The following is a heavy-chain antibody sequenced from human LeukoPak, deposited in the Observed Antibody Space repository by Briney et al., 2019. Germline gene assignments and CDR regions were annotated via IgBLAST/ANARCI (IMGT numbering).Heavy chain of an antibody. J-gene: IGHJ6*02. CDR3: ARGRGITMVRGVGMDI. Sequence: SETLSLTCAVYGGSFSGYYWSWIRQPPGRGLEWIGEINHSGITNYNPSLKSRVTISVDTSRKRFSLKLSSVTAADTAVYYCARGRGITMVRGVGMDIWGQGITVTVSS. CDR2: INHSGIT. D-gene: IGHD3-10*01. V-gene: IGHV4-34*01. CDR1: GGSFSGYY.